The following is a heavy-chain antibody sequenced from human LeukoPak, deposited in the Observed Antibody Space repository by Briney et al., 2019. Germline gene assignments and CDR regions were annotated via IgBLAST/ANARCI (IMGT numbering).Heavy chain of an antibody. CDR3: AKDLISGDPRTEIFHY. D-gene: IGHD4-17*01. CDR1: GFTFTTYP. Sequence: GGSLRLSCAASGFTFTTYPMSWVRLAPGKGLEWVSAISATGDGTYYADSVKGRFTISRDNSKNTLYLQMNSLRAEDTAVYYCAKDLISGDPRTEIFHYWGQGPLVTVSS. V-gene: IGHV3-23*01. J-gene: IGHJ4*02. CDR2: ISATGDGT.